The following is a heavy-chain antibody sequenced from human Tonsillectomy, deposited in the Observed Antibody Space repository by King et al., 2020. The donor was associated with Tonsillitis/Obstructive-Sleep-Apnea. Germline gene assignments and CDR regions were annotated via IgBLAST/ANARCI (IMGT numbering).Heavy chain of an antibody. Sequence: VQLQESGPGLVKPSETLSLTCTVSGGSIRGYYWSWIRQPSGKGLEWIAYIYYSGGTKYNPSLKSRVTISVDTSKNQFSLNLSSVTAADTAVYYCAREGAVMNGFDIWGQGTMVTVSS. D-gene: IGHD2-8*01. CDR1: GGSIRGYY. V-gene: IGHV4-59*01. CDR3: AREGAVMNGFDI. J-gene: IGHJ3*02. CDR2: IYYSGGT.